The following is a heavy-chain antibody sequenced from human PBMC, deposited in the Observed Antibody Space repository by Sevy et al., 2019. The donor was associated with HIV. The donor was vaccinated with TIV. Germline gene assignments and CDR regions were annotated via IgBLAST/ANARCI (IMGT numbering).Heavy chain of an antibody. V-gene: IGHV1-46*01. D-gene: IGHD1-26*01. Sequence: ASVKVSCKASGYTFTTYYIHWVRQAPGQGLEWMGLIDPSGSTRYAQQFQGRVSMTGDTPTTTLYTELSSLTAEDPAGYYYAGVRDRRGSDLGYYYYAIDVWGQGTTVTVSS. CDR1: GYTFTTYY. CDR2: IDPSGST. CDR3: AGVRDRRGSDLGYYYYAIDV. J-gene: IGHJ6*02.